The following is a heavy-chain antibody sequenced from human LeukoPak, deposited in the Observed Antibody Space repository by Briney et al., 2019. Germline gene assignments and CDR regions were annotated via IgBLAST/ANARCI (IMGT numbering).Heavy chain of an antibody. J-gene: IGHJ4*02. CDR2: INWNGGST. CDR3: ARAVNRYGGNSRASQPGN. CDR1: GFTFDDYG. V-gene: IGHV3-20*04. D-gene: IGHD4-23*01. Sequence: PGGSLRLSCAASGFTFDDYGMSWVRRAPGKGMEWVSGINWNGGSTVYADSVKGRFTISRDNAKNSLYLQMNSLRAEDTALYYCARAVNRYGGNSRASQPGNWGQGTLVTVSS.